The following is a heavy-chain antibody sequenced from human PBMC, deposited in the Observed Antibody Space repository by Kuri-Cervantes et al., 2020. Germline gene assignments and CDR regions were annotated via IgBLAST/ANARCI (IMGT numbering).Heavy chain of an antibody. Sequence: SETLSLTCTVSGGSISSYYWSWIRQPPGKGLEWIGYIYYSGSTNYNPSLKSRVTISVDTSKNQFSLKLSSVTAADTAVYYCARAGYDILTGWKGRAFDIWGQGTMVTVSS. CDR2: IYYSGST. CDR1: GGSISSYY. V-gene: IGHV4-59*12. CDR3: ARAGYDILTGWKGRAFDI. J-gene: IGHJ3*02. D-gene: IGHD3-9*01.